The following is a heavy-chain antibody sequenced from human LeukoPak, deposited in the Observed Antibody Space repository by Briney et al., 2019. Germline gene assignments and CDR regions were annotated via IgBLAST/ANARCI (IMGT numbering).Heavy chain of an antibody. CDR3: AKTGTDSSGYYIDS. Sequence: PGGSLRLSCAASGFTFSSYAMSWVRQAPGKGLEWGSALSSSGGSTYYADSVKGRFTISRDNSKKTLYMQMNSLRAEDTAVYSCAKTGTDSSGYYIDSWGQGTLVTVSS. CDR2: LSSSGGST. D-gene: IGHD3-22*01. V-gene: IGHV3-23*01. CDR1: GFTFSSYA. J-gene: IGHJ5*01.